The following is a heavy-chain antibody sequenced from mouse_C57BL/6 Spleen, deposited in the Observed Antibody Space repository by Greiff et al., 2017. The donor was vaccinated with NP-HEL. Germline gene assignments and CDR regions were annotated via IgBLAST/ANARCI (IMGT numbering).Heavy chain of an antibody. CDR1: GYTFTDYY. V-gene: IGHV1-26*01. CDR2: INPNNGGT. J-gene: IGHJ2*01. Sequence: VQLQQSGPELVKPGASVKISCKASGYTFTDYYMNWVKQSHGKSLEWIGDINPNNGGTSYNQKFKGKATLTVDKSSSTAYMELRSLTSEDSAVYYCARGVWLRQGFDYWGQGTTLTVSS. CDR3: ARGVWLRQGFDY. D-gene: IGHD2-2*01.